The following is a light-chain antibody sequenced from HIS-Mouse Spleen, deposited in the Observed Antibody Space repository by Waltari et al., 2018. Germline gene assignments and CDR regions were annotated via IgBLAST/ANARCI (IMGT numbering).Light chain of an antibody. CDR2: EVS. CDR3: SSYTSSSTNV. Sequence: QSALTQPASVSGSPGQSITISCTGTSSDVGGYNYVSWYQQHPGKAPKLMIYEVSTRPSGVSNRFSGSQSGNTASLTISGLQAEDEADYYCSSYTSSSTNVFGTGTKVTVL. V-gene: IGLV2-14*01. CDR1: SSDVGGYNY. J-gene: IGLJ1*01.